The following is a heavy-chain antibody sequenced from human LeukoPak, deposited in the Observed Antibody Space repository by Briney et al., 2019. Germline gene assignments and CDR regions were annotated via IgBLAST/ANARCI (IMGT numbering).Heavy chain of an antibody. V-gene: IGHV3-23*01. CDR1: GFTFSSYA. D-gene: IGHD5-24*01. CDR2: IGGSGGST. Sequence: PGGSLRLSCAASGFTFSSYAMSWVRQAPGKGLEWVSAIGGSGGSTYYADSVKGRFTIPRDNSKNTLYLQMNSLRAEDTAVYYCARDSDGYKGDYWGQGTLVTVSS. J-gene: IGHJ4*02. CDR3: ARDSDGYKGDY.